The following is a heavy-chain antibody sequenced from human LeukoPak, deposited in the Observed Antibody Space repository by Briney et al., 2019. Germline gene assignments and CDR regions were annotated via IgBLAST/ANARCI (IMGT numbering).Heavy chain of an antibody. CDR3: AKKSYGSGWPGYDY. Sequence: PGGSLRLSCAASGFTFSSYAMTWVRKAPGKGLEWVSDISGSGGSTYHADSVKGRLTISRDNSKNTLYLQMNSLRAEDTAVYYCAKKSYGSGWPGYDYWGQGTLVTVSS. V-gene: IGHV3-23*01. D-gene: IGHD6-19*01. CDR2: ISGSGGST. CDR1: GFTFSSYA. J-gene: IGHJ4*02.